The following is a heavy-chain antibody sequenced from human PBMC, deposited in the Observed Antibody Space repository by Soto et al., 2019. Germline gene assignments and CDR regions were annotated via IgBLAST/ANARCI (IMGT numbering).Heavy chain of an antibody. D-gene: IGHD1-1*01. J-gene: IGHJ6*03. CDR2: ISGSGGST. CDR3: AKGGTGYYYYYMDV. CDR1: GFTFSSYA. Sequence: EVQLLESGGGLVQPGGSLRLSCAASGFTFSSYAMSWVRQAPGKGLEWVAAISGSGGSTYYADSVKGRFTISRDNSKNTLYLQMNSLRAEDTAVYYCAKGGTGYYYYYMDVWGKGTTVTVSS. V-gene: IGHV3-23*01.